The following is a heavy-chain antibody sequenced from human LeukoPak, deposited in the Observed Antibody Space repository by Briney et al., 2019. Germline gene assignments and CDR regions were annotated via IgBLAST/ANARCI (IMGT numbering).Heavy chain of an antibody. CDR2: ISSSGST. J-gene: IGHJ4*02. Sequence: SETLSLTCTVSGDSISSGDYYWSWIRQPAGKGLEWIGRISSSGSTNYNPSLKSRVTISVDTSKNQFSLKLSSVTAADTAVYYCARRSSRYYGSGSYRKYYFDYWGQGTLVTVSS. CDR3: ARRSSRYYGSGSYRKYYFDY. CDR1: GDSISSGDYY. V-gene: IGHV4-61*02. D-gene: IGHD3-10*01.